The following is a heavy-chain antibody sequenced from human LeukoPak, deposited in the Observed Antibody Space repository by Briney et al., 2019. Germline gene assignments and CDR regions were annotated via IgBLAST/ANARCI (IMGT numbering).Heavy chain of an antibody. V-gene: IGHV1-3*03. D-gene: IGHD1-7*01. Sequence: ASVKVSCKASGYTFTSYAMHWVRQAPGQRLEWMGWINAGNGNTKYSQEFQGRVTMTRDTSISTAYMELSSLRSEDTAVYYCARANWNYGYNDYWGQGTLVTVSS. J-gene: IGHJ4*02. CDR1: GYTFTSYA. CDR2: INAGNGNT. CDR3: ARANWNYGYNDY.